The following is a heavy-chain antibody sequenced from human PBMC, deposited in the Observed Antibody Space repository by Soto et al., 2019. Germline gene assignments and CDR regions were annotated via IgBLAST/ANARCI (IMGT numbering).Heavy chain of an antibody. D-gene: IGHD6-6*01. V-gene: IGHV1-18*01. CDR1: GYTFTSYG. Sequence: ASVKVSCKASGYTFTSYGISWVRQAPGQGLEWKGWISAYNGNTNYAQKLQGRVTMTTDTSTSTAYMELRSLRSDDTAVYYCARVWGVSSSDSGYFDYWGQGTLVTVSS. CDR3: ARVWGVSSSDSGYFDY. CDR2: ISAYNGNT. J-gene: IGHJ4*02.